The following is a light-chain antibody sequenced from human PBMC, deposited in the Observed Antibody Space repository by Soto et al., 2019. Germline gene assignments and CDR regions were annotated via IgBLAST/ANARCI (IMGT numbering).Light chain of an antibody. CDR1: QGISSY. V-gene: IGKV1-9*01. Sequence: DIQMTQSPSTLSASVGDRVTITWRSSQGISSYLAWYQQKPGKAPKLLIYAASTLQRGVPSRFSGSGSGTEFTLTISSLQPDDFATYYCQHYNSYSEAFGQGTKVDIK. J-gene: IGKJ1*01. CDR3: QHYNSYSEA. CDR2: AAS.